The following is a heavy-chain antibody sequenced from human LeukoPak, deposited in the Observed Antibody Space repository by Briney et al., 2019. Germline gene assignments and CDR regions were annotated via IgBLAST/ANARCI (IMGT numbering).Heavy chain of an antibody. V-gene: IGHV3-30*09. CDR2: ISYDGSNM. CDR3: ARRGEYYDYGDDNWFDP. J-gene: IGHJ5*02. CDR1: GFIFSSYA. D-gene: IGHD4-17*01. Sequence: PGGSLRLSWAASGFIFSSYAMHWVRQAPGKGLEWVAFISYDGSNMYYVDSVKGRFAISRDNSKNTLYLQMNSLRPEDSAMYYCARRGEYYDYGDDNWFDPWGHGTLVTVSS.